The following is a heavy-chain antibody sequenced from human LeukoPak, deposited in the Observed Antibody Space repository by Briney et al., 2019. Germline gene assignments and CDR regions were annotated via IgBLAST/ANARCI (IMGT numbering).Heavy chain of an antibody. J-gene: IGHJ4*02. CDR1: GFTFSTYE. CDR2: ISSNEITM. V-gene: IGHV3-48*03. D-gene: IGHD2-15*01. CDR3: ARARYCSGGNCYRSFDY. Sequence: GGSLRLSCAASGFTFSTYEMNWVRQAPGKGLEWISYISSNEITMYYADSVKGRFTISRDNAKNSLYLQMNSLIAEDTAVYYCARARYCSGGNCYRSFDYWGQGTLVTVSS.